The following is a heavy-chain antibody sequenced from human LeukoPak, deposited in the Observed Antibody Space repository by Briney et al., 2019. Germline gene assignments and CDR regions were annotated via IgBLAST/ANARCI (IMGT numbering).Heavy chain of an antibody. J-gene: IGHJ6*02. V-gene: IGHV1-2*02. CDR2: INPNSGGT. CDR1: GYTFSGYY. CDR3: ARDLGIVATINHYYYGMDV. D-gene: IGHD5-12*01. Sequence: VSVKVPCKASGYTFSGYYMHWVRQVPGQGLEWMGWINPNSGGTNYAQKFQGRVTMTRDTSISTAYMDLSRLRSDDTAVYYCARDLGIVATINHYYYGMDVWGQGTTVTVSS.